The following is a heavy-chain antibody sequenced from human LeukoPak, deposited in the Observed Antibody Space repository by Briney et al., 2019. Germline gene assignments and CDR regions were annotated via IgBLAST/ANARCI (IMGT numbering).Heavy chain of an antibody. D-gene: IGHD4-4*01. CDR2: IYHSGST. CDR1: GGSISSGGYS. V-gene: IGHV4-30-2*01. CDR3: ATVTTEVYYYGMDV. Sequence: SETLSLTCAVYGGSISSGGYSWSWLRQPPGKGLEWIGYIYHSGSTYYNPSLKSRVTISVDRSKNQFSLKLSSVTAADTAVYYCATVTTEVYYYGMDVWGQGTTVTVSS. J-gene: IGHJ6*02.